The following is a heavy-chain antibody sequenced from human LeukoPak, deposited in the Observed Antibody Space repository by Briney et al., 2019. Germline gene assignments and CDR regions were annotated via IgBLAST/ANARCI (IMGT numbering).Heavy chain of an antibody. J-gene: IGHJ6*03. V-gene: IGHV4-61*02. CDR1: GGSISSGSYY. CDR3: AREDNGYDILTGYYYYMDV. Sequence: SETLSLTCTVSGGSISSGSYYWSWIRQPAGKGLEWIGRIYTSGSTNYTPSLKSRVTISVDTSKNQFSLKQSSVTAADTAVYYCAREDNGYDILTGYYYYMDVWGKGTTVTISS. CDR2: IYTSGST. D-gene: IGHD3-9*01.